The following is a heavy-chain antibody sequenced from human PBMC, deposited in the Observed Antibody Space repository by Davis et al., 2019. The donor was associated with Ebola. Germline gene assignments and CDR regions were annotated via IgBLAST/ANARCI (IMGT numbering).Heavy chain of an antibody. CDR3: AAVPLYSSSWYGYYGMDV. D-gene: IGHD6-13*01. V-gene: IGHV1-18*01. CDR2: ISAYNGNT. Sequence: ASVKVSCKASGYTFTSYGISWVRQAPGQGLEWMGWISAYNGNTNYAQKLQGRVTMTTDTSTSTAYMELRSLRSEDTAVYYCAAVPLYSSSWYGYYGMDVWGQGTTVTVSS. CDR1: GYTFTSYG. J-gene: IGHJ6*02.